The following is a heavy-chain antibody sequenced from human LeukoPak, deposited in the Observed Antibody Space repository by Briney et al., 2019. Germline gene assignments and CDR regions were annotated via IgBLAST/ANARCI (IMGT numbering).Heavy chain of an antibody. Sequence: SETLSLTCAVYGGSFSGYYWSWIRQPPGKGLEWIGEINHSGSTNYNPSLKSRVTISVDTSKNQFSLKLGSVTAADTAVYYCAILTADYWGQGTLVTVSS. CDR3: AILTADY. CDR2: INHSGST. V-gene: IGHV4-34*01. J-gene: IGHJ4*02. D-gene: IGHD5-18*01. CDR1: GGSFSGYY.